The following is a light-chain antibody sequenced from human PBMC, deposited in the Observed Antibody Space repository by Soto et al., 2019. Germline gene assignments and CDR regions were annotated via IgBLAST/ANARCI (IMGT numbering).Light chain of an antibody. J-gene: IGLJ2*01. CDR2: AVT. CDR1: SSDVGGYNF. V-gene: IGLV2-14*01. Sequence: QSALTQPASVSGSPGQSITISCTGTSSDVGGYNFVSWYHQHPGKAPKLLIYAVTNRPSGISNRFSVSKSGNTASLTISGLQAEDEADYYCTSYTSSSTLVFGGGTQLTVL. CDR3: TSYTSSSTLV.